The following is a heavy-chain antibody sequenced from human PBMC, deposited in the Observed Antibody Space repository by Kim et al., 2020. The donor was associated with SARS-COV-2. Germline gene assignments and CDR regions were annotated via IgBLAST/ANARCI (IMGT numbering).Heavy chain of an antibody. D-gene: IGHD3-9*01. Sequence: GGSLRLSCAASGFTFSSYAMSWVRQAPGKGLEWVSAISGSGGSTYYADSVKGRFTISRDNSKNTLYLQMNSLRAEDTAVYYCANNYDILTSYDDYWGQGTLVTVSS. CDR2: ISGSGGST. V-gene: IGHV3-23*01. CDR1: GFTFSSYA. CDR3: ANNYDILTSYDDY. J-gene: IGHJ4*02.